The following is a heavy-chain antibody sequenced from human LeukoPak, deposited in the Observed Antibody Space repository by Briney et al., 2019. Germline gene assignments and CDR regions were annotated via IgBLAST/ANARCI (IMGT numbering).Heavy chain of an antibody. D-gene: IGHD6-13*01. CDR1: GYTFTSND. V-gene: IGHV1-8*01. J-gene: IGHJ4*02. Sequence: ASVKVSCKASGYTFTSNDIYWVRQATGQGLEWMGWMNPNSGNTGYAQKFQGRVTMTRNTSISTAYMELSSLRSEDTAVYYCARGLLYSSSWYGVYFDYWGQGTLVTVSS. CDR3: ARGLLYSSSWYGVYFDY. CDR2: MNPNSGNT.